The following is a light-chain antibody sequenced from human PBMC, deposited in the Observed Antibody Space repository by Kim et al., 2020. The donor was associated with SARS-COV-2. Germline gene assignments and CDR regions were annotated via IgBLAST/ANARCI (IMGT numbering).Light chain of an antibody. V-gene: IGLV3-27*01. Sequence: VSPGQTARITCSGDVLARKYARWFQQKPGQAPVLLIYTDSERPSGIPERFSGSSSGTTVTLTISGAQVEDEADYYCYSAADNNVWVFGGGTQLTVL. CDR2: TDS. J-gene: IGLJ3*02. CDR1: VLARKY. CDR3: YSAADNNVWV.